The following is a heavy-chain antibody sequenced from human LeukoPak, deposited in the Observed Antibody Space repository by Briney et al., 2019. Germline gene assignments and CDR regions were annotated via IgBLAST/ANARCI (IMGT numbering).Heavy chain of an antibody. CDR3: ARGDYYDSSGYPDY. CDR2: INPNSGGR. V-gene: IGHV1-2*02. Sequence: ASVTVSCKASGYTFTGHYMHWVRQAPGQGLEWMGWINPNSGGRDYAQKFQGRVTLTRDTSISTAYMELSRLRSDDTAVYYCARGDYYDSSGYPDYWGQGTLVTVSS. J-gene: IGHJ4*02. CDR1: GYTFTGHY. D-gene: IGHD3-22*01.